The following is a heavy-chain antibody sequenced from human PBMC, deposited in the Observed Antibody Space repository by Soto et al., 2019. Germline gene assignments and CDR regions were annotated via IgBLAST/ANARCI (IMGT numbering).Heavy chain of an antibody. CDR1: GGSFSGYY. J-gene: IGHJ4*02. D-gene: IGHD3-3*01. V-gene: IGHV4-34*01. Sequence: SETLSLTCAVYGGSFSGYYWSWIRQPPGKGLEWIGEINHSGSTNYNPSLKSRVTISVDTSKNQFSLKLSSVTAADTAVYYCARAPYDFWSGYYIYWGQGTLVTVSS. CDR3: ARAPYDFWSGYYIY. CDR2: INHSGST.